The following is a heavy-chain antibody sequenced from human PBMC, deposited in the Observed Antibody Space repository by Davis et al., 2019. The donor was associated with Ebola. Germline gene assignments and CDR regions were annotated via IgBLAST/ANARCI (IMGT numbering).Heavy chain of an antibody. Sequence: GESLKISCAASGFAFKTYWMSWVRQAPGKGLEWVALSSVNGGILYYTESVKGRFTVSRDDSKNTLDLQINNLRVEDTAVYFCAKSREGNYYLDAWGRGTTVTVSS. CDR1: GFAFKTYW. V-gene: IGHV3-23*01. J-gene: IGHJ6*03. CDR3: AKSREGNYYLDA. CDR2: SSVNGGIL.